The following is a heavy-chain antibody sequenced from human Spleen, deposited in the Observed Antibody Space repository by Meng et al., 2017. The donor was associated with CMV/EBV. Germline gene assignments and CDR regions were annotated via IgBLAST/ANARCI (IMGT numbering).Heavy chain of an antibody. D-gene: IGHD3-10*01. J-gene: IGHJ4*02. V-gene: IGHV1-2*02. CDR3: ARPYYGSGSFEH. CDR2: ISPHGGGT. CDR1: GYTFSGYH. Sequence: CKASGYTFSGYHIHWVRQAPGQGLEWMGWISPHGGGTKYSQRFQGRVTMTTDTSISTAYMELTRLRSDDTAIYYCARPYYGSGSFEHWGQGTLVTVSS.